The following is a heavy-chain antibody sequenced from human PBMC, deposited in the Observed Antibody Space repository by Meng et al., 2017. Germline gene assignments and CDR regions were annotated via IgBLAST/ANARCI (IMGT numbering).Heavy chain of an antibody. J-gene: IGHJ4*02. CDR1: GFTFSSYA. V-gene: IGHV3-30*04. CDR2: ISYDGSNK. Sequence: GESLKISCAASGFTFSSYAMHWVRQAPGKGLEWVAVISYDGSNKYYADSVKGRFTISRDNSKNTLYLQMNSLRAEDTAVYYCARDQQRGVRGTFDYWGQGTLVT. D-gene: IGHD3-10*01. CDR3: ARDQQRGVRGTFDY.